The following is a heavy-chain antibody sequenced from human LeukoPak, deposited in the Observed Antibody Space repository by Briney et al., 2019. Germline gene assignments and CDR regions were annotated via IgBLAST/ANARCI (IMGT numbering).Heavy chain of an antibody. CDR2: IKQDGSEK. J-gene: IGHJ6*02. CDR3: ARDVEYSYGYEYYYYGMVV. V-gene: IGHV3-7*01. CDR1: GFTFSSYW. Sequence: GGSLRLSCAASGFTFSSYWMSWVRQAPGKGLEWVANIKQDGSEKYYVDSVKGRFTISRDNAKNSLYLQMNSLRAEDTAVYYCARDVEYSYGYEYYYYGMVVWGQGTTVTVSS. D-gene: IGHD5-18*01.